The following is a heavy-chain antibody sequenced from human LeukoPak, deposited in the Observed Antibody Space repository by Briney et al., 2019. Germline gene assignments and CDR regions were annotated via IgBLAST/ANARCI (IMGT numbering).Heavy chain of an antibody. CDR2: IYHSGST. V-gene: IGHV4-38-2*02. CDR3: ASPAMAFIDQGRYNYYYYMDV. Sequence: SETLSLTCTVSAYSISSAYYWGWIRQPPGKGLEWIGSIYHSGSTYYNPSLKSRVTISVDTSKNQFSLKLSSVTAADTAVYYCASPAMAFIDQGRYNYYYYMDVWGKGTTVTVSS. D-gene: IGHD5-18*01. J-gene: IGHJ6*03. CDR1: AYSISSAYY.